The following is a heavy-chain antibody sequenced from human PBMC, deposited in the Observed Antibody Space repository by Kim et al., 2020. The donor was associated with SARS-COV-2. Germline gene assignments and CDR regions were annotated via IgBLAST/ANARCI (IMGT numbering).Heavy chain of an antibody. J-gene: IGHJ4*02. D-gene: IGHD6-25*01. Sequence: SETLSLTCTVSGGSISTYYWSWIRQPPGKGLEWIGFIYYSGSTIYNPFLKSRVTISVDTSKNHFSLKLNSVTAGDTAVYYCARDRKRPYSSGPPGFDYWGQGTLVTVSS. V-gene: IGHV4-59*01. CDR3: ARDRKRPYSSGPPGFDY. CDR1: GGSISTYY. CDR2: IYYSGST.